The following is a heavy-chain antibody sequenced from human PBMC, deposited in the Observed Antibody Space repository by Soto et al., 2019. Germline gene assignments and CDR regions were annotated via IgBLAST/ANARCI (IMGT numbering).Heavy chain of an antibody. CDR3: ARDRLVGATLLTAFDY. J-gene: IGHJ4*02. D-gene: IGHD1-26*01. CDR1: GGTFSSYA. V-gene: IGHV1-69*01. CDR2: SIPIFGTA. Sequence: QVQLVQSGAEVKKPGSSVKVSCKASGGTFSSYAISWVRQAPGQGLEWMGGSIPIFGTANYAQKFQGRVTITADESTSTAYMELSSLRSEDTDVYYCARDRLVGATLLTAFDYWGQGTLVTVSS.